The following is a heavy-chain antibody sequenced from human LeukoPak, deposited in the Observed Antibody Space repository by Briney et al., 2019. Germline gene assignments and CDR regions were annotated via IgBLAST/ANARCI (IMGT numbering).Heavy chain of an antibody. CDR1: GYTFTSNY. J-gene: IGHJ5*02. V-gene: IGHV1-46*01. CDR2: ISPSGAST. CDR3: ARDNSVRDEAWWFSP. D-gene: IGHD5-24*01. Sequence: ASVKVSCKSFGYTFTSNYMHWVRQAPGQGPEWVGVISPSGASTTYAQTFQSIVTLTSDMPTSTDYLELSSLGSEDTAVYYCARDNSVRDEAWWFSPWGQGTLVTVSS.